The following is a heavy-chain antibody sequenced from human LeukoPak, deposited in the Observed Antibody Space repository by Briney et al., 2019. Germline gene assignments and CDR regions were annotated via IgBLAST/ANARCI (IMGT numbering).Heavy chain of an antibody. CDR2: ISAYNGNT. CDR3: ASMVRGVTHLYYYYYMDV. Sequence: ASVKVSCKASGGTFSSYGISWVRQAPGQGLEWMGWISAYNGNTNYAQKLQGRVTMTTDTSTSTAYMELRSLRSDDTAVYYCASMVRGVTHLYYYYYMDVWGKGTTVTISS. V-gene: IGHV1-18*01. J-gene: IGHJ6*03. CDR1: GGTFSSYG. D-gene: IGHD3-10*01.